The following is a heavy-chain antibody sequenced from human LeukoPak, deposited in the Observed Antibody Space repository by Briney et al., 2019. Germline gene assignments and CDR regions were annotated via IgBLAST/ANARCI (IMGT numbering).Heavy chain of an antibody. CDR3: ARQGLPSYYYYYMDV. V-gene: IGHV5-51*01. D-gene: IGHD3-16*01. CDR2: IYPGDSDT. CDR1: GYSFTSYW. Sequence: GESLKISCKGSGYSFTSYWIGWVRQMPGKGLEWMGIIYPGDSDTRYSPSFQGQVTISADKSISTAYLQWSSRKASDTAMYYCARQGLPSYYYYYMDVWGKGTTVTVSS. J-gene: IGHJ6*03.